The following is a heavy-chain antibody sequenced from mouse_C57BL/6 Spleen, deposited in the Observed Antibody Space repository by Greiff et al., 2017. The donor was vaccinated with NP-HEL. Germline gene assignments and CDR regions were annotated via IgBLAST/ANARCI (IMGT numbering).Heavy chain of an antibody. CDR2: IRNKANGYTT. CDR3: ARADWFAY. J-gene: IGHJ3*01. V-gene: IGHV7-3*01. Sequence: EVKLVESGGGLVQPGGSLSLSCAASGFTFTDYYMSWVRQPPGKALEWLGFIRNKANGYTTEYSVSVKGRFTISRDNSQSILYLQMNALRAEDSATYYCARADWFAYWGQGTLVTVSA. CDR1: GFTFTDYY.